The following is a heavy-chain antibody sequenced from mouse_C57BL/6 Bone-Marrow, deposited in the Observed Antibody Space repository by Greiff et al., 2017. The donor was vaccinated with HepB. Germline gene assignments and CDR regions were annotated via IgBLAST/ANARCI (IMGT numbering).Heavy chain of an antibody. CDR3: ARSSPKGYFDY. V-gene: IGHV1-81*01. CDR1: GYTFTSYG. Sequence: LVESGAELARPGASVKLSCKASGYTFTSYGISWVKQRTGQGLEWIGEIYPRSGNTYYNEKFKGKATLTADKSSSTAYMELRSLTSEDSAVYFCARSSPKGYFDYWGQGTTLTVSS. CDR2: IYPRSGNT. J-gene: IGHJ2*01.